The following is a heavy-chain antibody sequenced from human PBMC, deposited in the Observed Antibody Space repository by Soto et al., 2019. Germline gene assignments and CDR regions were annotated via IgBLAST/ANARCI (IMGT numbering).Heavy chain of an antibody. D-gene: IGHD6-13*01. J-gene: IGHJ6*02. CDR2: ISSSSSYI. Sequence: EVQLVESGGGLVKPGGSLRLSCAASGFTFSSYSMNWVRQAPGKGLEWVSSISSSSSYIYYADSVTGRFTISRDNAKNSRYLRMHSLRAEDTAVYYCARDWDEIAAAGYDDYYGLDFWGQGTTVTVSS. CDR3: ARDWDEIAAAGYDDYYGLDF. CDR1: GFTFSSYS. V-gene: IGHV3-21*01.